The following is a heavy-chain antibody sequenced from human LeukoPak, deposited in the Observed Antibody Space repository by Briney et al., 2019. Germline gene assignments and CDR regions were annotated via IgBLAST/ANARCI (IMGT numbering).Heavy chain of an antibody. J-gene: IGHJ1*01. CDR1: VYSISSGYY. Sequence: PSETLSLTCAVSVYSISSGYYWGWIRQPPGKGLEWIGSIYHSGSTFYDPSLKRRFTISVDTYKNQYSLQLSSVTAEDTAVYYCARQLSIRPPAEYFQHWGQGSLVSVSS. CDR3: ARQLSIRPPAEYFQH. V-gene: IGHV4-38-2*01. D-gene: IGHD2/OR15-2a*01. CDR2: IYHSGST.